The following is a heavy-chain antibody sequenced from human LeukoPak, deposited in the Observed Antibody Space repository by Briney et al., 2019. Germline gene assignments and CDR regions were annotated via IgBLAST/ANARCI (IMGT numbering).Heavy chain of an antibody. V-gene: IGHV3-30*04. CDR1: GFTFSSYA. Sequence: GSLRLSCAASGFTFSSYAMHWVRQAPGKGLEWVAVISYDGSNKYYADSVKGRFTISRDNSKNTLYLQMNSLRAEDTAVYYCARGKGSWSSFDYWGRGTLVTVSS. CDR2: ISYDGSNK. J-gene: IGHJ4*02. D-gene: IGHD6-13*01. CDR3: ARGKGSWSSFDY.